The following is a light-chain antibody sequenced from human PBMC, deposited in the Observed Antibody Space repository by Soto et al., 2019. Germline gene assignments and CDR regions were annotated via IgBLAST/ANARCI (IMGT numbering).Light chain of an antibody. Sequence: EVMLIQSPATLSMSPGERATLSCRASETVATNLAWYQQKPGQAPRLLISGASTSAAGISDRFRGGGSGTEFKLTITSLRSEASGTYYCQQYFEWPPLTFGQGTNVEI. CDR3: QQYFEWPPLT. J-gene: IGKJ1*01. V-gene: IGKV3-15*01. CDR1: ETVATN. CDR2: GAS.